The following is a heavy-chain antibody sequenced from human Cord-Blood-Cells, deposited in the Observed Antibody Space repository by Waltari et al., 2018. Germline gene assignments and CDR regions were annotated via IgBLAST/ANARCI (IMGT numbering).Heavy chain of an antibody. D-gene: IGHD1-26*01. CDR1: GYTLTELS. V-gene: IGHV1-24*01. J-gene: IGHJ4*02. CDR2: FHPDDGGT. Sequence: QVPLVQSGAEVKKPGASVKFSCKVAGYTLTELSMHWVRQAPGKGLEGMGGFHPDDGGTIYAQKCQGRVTMTEATPSAAAYMGRSSLGSEDTAVYYFATGLVVVGATGLDYWGQGTLVTVSS. CDR3: ATGLVVVGATGLDY.